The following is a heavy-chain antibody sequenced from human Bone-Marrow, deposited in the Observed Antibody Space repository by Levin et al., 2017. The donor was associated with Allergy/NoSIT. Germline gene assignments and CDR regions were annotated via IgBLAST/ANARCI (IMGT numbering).Heavy chain of an antibody. CDR1: GGTFSSYA. V-gene: IGHV1-69*01. CDR3: ARVGGGCSGGSCYYPKGWYYDYMDV. D-gene: IGHD2-15*01. J-gene: IGHJ6*03. Sequence: KISCKASGGTFSSYAISWVRQAPGQGLEWMGGIIPIFGTANYAQKFQGRVTITADESTSTAYMELSSLRSEDTAVYYCARVGGGCSGGSCYYPKGWYYDYMDVWGKGTTVTVSS. CDR2: IIPIFGTA.